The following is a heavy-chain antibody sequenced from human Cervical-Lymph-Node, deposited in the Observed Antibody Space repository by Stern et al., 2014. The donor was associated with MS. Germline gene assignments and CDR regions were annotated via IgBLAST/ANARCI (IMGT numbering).Heavy chain of an antibody. J-gene: IGHJ4*02. Sequence: QDQLVQSGGGVVQPGRSLRLSCTASGFTFSSYAMPWVRQAPGKGLEWVAVISYHGSDEYYADSVKGRFTISRDYSKNTLYLQMNSLRAEDTAVYYCARDRNSYGFGLDYWGQGTLVTVSS. CDR2: ISYHGSDE. CDR3: ARDRNSYGFGLDY. V-gene: IGHV3-30*04. D-gene: IGHD5-18*01. CDR1: GFTFSSYA.